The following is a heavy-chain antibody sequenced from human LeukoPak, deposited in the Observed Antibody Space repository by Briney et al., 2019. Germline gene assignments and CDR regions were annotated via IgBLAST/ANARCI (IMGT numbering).Heavy chain of an antibody. J-gene: IGHJ4*02. CDR3: ARGWQEISSVYFDY. V-gene: IGHV4-34*01. Sequence: KSSETLSLTCAVYGGSLNGYYWSWIRQPPGKGLEWIGEINHSGSTNYNPSLKSRGTISVDTSKNQFSLKLSSVTAADTAVYYCARGWQEISSVYFDYWGQGTLVTVSS. CDR1: GGSLNGYY. D-gene: IGHD2-8*01. CDR2: INHSGST.